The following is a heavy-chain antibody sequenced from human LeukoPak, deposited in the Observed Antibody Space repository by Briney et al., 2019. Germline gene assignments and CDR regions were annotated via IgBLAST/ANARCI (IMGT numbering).Heavy chain of an antibody. CDR1: GYTFTGYY. J-gene: IGHJ6*03. CDR2: INPNSGGT. CDR3: ARETTLTGRYFYYYMDV. Sequence: ASVKVSCKASGYTFTGYYVHWVRQAPGQGLEWMGRINPNSGGTNYAQKFQGRVTMTRDTSISTAYMELSRLRSDDTAVYYCARETTLTGRYFYYYMDVWGKGTTVTVSS. V-gene: IGHV1-2*06. D-gene: IGHD2/OR15-2a*01.